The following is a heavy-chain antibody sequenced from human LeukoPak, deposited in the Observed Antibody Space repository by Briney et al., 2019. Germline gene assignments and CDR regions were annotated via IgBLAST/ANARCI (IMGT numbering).Heavy chain of an antibody. Sequence: SETLSLTCTVSADSISTSNYYWGWIRQPPGKGLEWIGSVYYTGRTYDNPSLKSRVTISVDTSKNQFSLKLNSVTAADTAVYDCATTPHYEGGGFDIWGQGTMVTVSS. J-gene: IGHJ3*02. V-gene: IGHV4-39*01. D-gene: IGHD3-16*01. CDR3: ATTPHYEGGGFDI. CDR1: ADSISTSNYY. CDR2: VYYTGRT.